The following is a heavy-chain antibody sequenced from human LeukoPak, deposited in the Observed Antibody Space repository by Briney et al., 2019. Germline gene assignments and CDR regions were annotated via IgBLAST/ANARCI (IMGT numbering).Heavy chain of an antibody. J-gene: IGHJ4*02. CDR2: INPSGGST. CDR1: GYSFTTYD. V-gene: IGHV1-46*01. CDR3: ARARGPAVVWYFDY. Sequence: ASVKVSCKTSGYSFTTYDLNWVRQASGQGLEWMGIINPSGGSTSYAQKFQGRVTMTRDTSTSTFYMELSSLRSEDTAVYYCARARGPAVVWYFDYWGQGTLVTVSS. D-gene: IGHD3-16*01.